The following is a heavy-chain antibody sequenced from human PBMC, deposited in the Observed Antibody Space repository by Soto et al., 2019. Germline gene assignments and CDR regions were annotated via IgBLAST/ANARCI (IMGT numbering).Heavy chain of an antibody. V-gene: IGHV3-23*01. J-gene: IGHJ6*03. Sequence: PGGSLRLSCAASGFTFSSYAMSWVRQAPGKGLEWVSAISGSGGSTYYADSVKGRFTIPRDNSKNTLYLQMNSLRAEDTAVYYCAKEWIVGYDFWSGPYYYYMDVWGKGTTVTVSS. CDR2: ISGSGGST. CDR3: AKEWIVGYDFWSGPYYYYMDV. D-gene: IGHD3-3*01. CDR1: GFTFSSYA.